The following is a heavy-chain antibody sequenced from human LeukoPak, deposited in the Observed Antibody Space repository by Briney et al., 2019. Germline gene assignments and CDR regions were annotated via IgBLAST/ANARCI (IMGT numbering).Heavy chain of an antibody. D-gene: IGHD4-17*01. Sequence: GESLKISCKASGYSFTTHWIGWVRQMPGKGLEWMGIIYPGDSDTRYSPSFQGQVTISADKSISTAYLQWSSLKASDTAMYYCARGDYGDFRVFYTLFDYWGQGTLVTVSS. J-gene: IGHJ4*02. V-gene: IGHV5-51*01. CDR3: ARGDYGDFRVFYTLFDY. CDR1: GYSFTTHW. CDR2: IYPGDSDT.